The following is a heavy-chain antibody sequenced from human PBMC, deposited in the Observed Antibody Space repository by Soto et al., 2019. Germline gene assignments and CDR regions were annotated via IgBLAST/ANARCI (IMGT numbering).Heavy chain of an antibody. CDR2: ISYDGSNK. J-gene: IGHJ6*02. D-gene: IGHD2-8*01. CDR1: GFTVSSYA. V-gene: IGHV3-30-3*01. Sequence: PXGCLRLSCAACGFTVSSYAMHGVRQAPGKGLEWVAVISYDGSNKYYADSVKGRFTISRDNSKNTLYLQMNSLRAEDTAVYYCARDHILLMVYAIPNYYYYGMDVCGQRTTVTVPS. CDR3: ARDHILLMVYAIPNYYYYGMDV.